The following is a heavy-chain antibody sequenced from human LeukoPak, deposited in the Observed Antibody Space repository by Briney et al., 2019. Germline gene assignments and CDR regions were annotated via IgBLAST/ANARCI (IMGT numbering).Heavy chain of an antibody. J-gene: IGHJ3*02. Sequence: GGSLRLSCAASGFTFRDYWMSRVRQSSGKGLEWVANIKEDGSQKYDVDSVRGRFTISRDNAKNSLFLQMDSLRAEDTAVYYCAKDSRFCTGYDCRGDAFDSWGQGTMVTVTS. CDR1: GFTFRDYW. CDR2: IKEDGSQK. CDR3: AKDSRFCTGYDCRGDAFDS. V-gene: IGHV3-7*01. D-gene: IGHD2-8*02.